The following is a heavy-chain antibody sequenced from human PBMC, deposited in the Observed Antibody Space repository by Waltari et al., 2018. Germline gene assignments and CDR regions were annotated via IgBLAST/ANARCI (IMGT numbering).Heavy chain of an antibody. CDR2: IYHSGST. D-gene: IGHD4-17*01. CDR3: ARHESTVTTAFDY. V-gene: IGHV4-38-2*01. Sequence: QVQLQESGPGLVKPSETLSLTCAVSGYSISSGSYWGWIRQPPGKGLEWIGSIYHSGSTYYNPSLKSRVTISVDTSKNQFSLKLSSVTAADTAVYYCARHESTVTTAFDYWGQGTLVTVSS. CDR1: GYSISSGSY. J-gene: IGHJ4*02.